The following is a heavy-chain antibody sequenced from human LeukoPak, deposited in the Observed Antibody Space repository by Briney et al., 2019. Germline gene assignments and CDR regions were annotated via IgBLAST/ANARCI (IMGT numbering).Heavy chain of an antibody. D-gene: IGHD3-10*01. CDR1: GFSFSNYA. CDR2: ISTDGRDK. J-gene: IGHJ4*02. CDR3: ARAALWFHY. Sequence: QPGRSLRLSCAASGFSFSNYAIHWVRQTPGEGLVWVAVISTDGRDKHYADSVKGRFTISRDNSKSTLYLQMNSLRAEDTAVYYCARAALWFHYWGQGTLVTVSS. V-gene: IGHV3-30*04.